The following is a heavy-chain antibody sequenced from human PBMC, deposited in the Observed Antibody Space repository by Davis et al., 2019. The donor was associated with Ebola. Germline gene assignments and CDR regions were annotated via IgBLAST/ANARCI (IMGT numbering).Heavy chain of an antibody. CDR3: ARDDSSGYFFDY. D-gene: IGHD3-22*01. CDR1: GGSFSGYY. V-gene: IGHV4-34*01. CDR2: INHSGST. Sequence: SETLSLTCAVYGGSFSGYYWSWIRQPPGKGLEWIGEINHSGSTKYNPSLKTRVTISIDTSKNQISLNLSSVTAADTAVYFCARDDSSGYFFDYWGQGTLVTVSS. J-gene: IGHJ4*02.